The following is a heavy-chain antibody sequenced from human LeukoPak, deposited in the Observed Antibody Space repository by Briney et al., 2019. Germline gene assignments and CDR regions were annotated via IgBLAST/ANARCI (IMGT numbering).Heavy chain of an antibody. CDR1: GGSFSGYY. CDR3: ARGPLYSGSIGETLSGYYFDY. J-gene: IGHJ4*02. Sequence: PSETLSLTCAVYGGSFSGYYWSWIRQPPGKGLEWIGEINHSGSTNYNPSLKSRVTISVDTSKNQFSLKLSSVTAADTAVYYCARGPLYSGSIGETLSGYYFDYWGQGTLVTVSS. D-gene: IGHD1-26*01. CDR2: INHSGST. V-gene: IGHV4-34*01.